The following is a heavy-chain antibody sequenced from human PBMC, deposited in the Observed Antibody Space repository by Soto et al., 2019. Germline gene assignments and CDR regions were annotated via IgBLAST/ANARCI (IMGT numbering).Heavy chain of an antibody. Sequence: GGSLRLSCAASGIILSGHWMHWVRQTPGKGLVWGPLIDGDGSRTAYAASLRGRFTISRDNVKNRLYLQMNSLRAEDTAAYYCARVQSTSCNDWG. J-gene: IGHJ1*01. CDR3: ARVQSTSCND. V-gene: IGHV3-74*03. D-gene: IGHD2-15*01. CDR2: IDGDGSRT. CDR1: GIILSGHW.